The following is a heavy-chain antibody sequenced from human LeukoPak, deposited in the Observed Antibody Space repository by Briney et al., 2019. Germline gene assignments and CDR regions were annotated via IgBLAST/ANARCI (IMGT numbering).Heavy chain of an antibody. D-gene: IGHD3-10*01. CDR3: GKGNSGSGSYYTES. Sequence: SETLSLTCTVSGGSIVSHYWNWIRQPAGRGLEWIGRFCASGTTNTSPSLKSRVTMSVDTSKNQFSLKLSSVTAADTAVYYCGKGNSGSGSYYTESWGQGTLVTVSS. J-gene: IGHJ4*02. CDR1: GGSIVSHY. V-gene: IGHV4-4*07. CDR2: FCASGTT.